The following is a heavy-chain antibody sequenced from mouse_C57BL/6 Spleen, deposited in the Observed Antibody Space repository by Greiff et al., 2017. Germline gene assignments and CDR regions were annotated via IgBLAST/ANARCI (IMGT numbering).Heavy chain of an antibody. Sequence: EVKLMESGGGLVKPGGSLKLSCAASGFTFSSYAMSWVRQTPEKRLEWVATISDGGSYTYYPDNVKGRFTISRDNAKNNLYLQMSHLKSEDTAMYYCAIYDYDTYYYAMDYWGQGTSVTVSS. CDR1: GFTFSSYA. V-gene: IGHV5-4*03. CDR2: ISDGGSYT. CDR3: AIYDYDTYYYAMDY. J-gene: IGHJ4*01. D-gene: IGHD2-4*01.